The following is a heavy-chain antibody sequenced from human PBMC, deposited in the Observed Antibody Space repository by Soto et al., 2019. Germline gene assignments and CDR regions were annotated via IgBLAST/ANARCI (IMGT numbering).Heavy chain of an antibody. CDR2: INHSGST. D-gene: IGHD3-16*02. V-gene: IGHV4-34*01. Sequence: QVQLQQWGAGLLKPSETLSLTCAVYGGSFSGYYWSWIRQPPGKGLEWIGEINHSGSTNYNPSLKSRVTISVDTSKNQFSLKLSSVTAADTAVYYCARARRYPPKALDYWGQGTLVTVSS. J-gene: IGHJ4*02. CDR1: GGSFSGYY. CDR3: ARARRYPPKALDY.